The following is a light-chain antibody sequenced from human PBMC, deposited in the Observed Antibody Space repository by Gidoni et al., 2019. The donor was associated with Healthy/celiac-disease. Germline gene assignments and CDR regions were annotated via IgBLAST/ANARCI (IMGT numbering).Light chain of an antibody. V-gene: IGKV1-39*01. Sequence: QSTSIPVPVTITCRASQSISSYLNWYQQKPGKAPKLLIYAASSLQSGVPSRFSGSGSGTDFTITISSLQPEDFATYYCQQSYSTPLTFGGGTKVEIK. CDR3: QQSYSTPLT. CDR2: AAS. CDR1: QSISSY. J-gene: IGKJ4*01.